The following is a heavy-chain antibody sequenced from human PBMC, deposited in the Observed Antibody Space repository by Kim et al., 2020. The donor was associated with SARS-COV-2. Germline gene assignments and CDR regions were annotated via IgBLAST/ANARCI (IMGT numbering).Heavy chain of an antibody. V-gene: IGHV1-2*02. D-gene: IGHD3-3*01. CDR2: INPKSGGT. CDR1: GYTFTGYF. J-gene: IGHJ5*02. CDR3: ARGPARQITYYDFWRGFDWFDP. Sequence: ASVKVSCKASGYTFTGYFMHWVRQAPGQGLEWMGWINPKSGGTNYAQKFQGRVTMTRDTSIITAYMELNRLRSDDTAVYYCARGPARQITYYDFWRGFDWFDPWGQGTLVTVSS.